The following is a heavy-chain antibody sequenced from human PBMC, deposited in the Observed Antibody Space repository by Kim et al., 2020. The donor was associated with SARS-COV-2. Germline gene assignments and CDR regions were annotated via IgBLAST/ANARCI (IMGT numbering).Heavy chain of an antibody. D-gene: IGHD3-9*01. V-gene: IGHV4-34*01. CDR1: GGSFSGYY. J-gene: IGHJ4*02. CDR3: AREKSDILTRGADY. CDR2: INHSGST. Sequence: SETLSLTCAVYGGSFSGYYWSWIRQPPGKGLEWIGEINHSGSTNYNPSLKSRVTISVDTSKNQFSLKLSSVTAADTAVYYCAREKSDILTRGADYWGQGTLVTVSS.